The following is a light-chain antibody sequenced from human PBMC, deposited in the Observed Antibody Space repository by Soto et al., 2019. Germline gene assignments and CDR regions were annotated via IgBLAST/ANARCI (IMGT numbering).Light chain of an antibody. CDR1: QGISSY. Sequence: IQLTQSPSSLSASVLDIVTITFLASQGISSYLAWYQQKPGKAPKLLIYAASTLQSGVPSRFSGSGSGTDFTLTISSLQPEDVATYYCQKYNSAPRTFGQGTKVDI. CDR2: AAS. CDR3: QKYNSAPRT. J-gene: IGKJ1*01. V-gene: IGKV1-27*01.